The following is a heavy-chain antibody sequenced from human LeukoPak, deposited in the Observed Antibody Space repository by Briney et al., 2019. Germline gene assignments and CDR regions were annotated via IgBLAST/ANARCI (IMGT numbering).Heavy chain of an antibody. CDR1: RFSFNTYW. Sequence: PGGSLRLSCAASRFSFNTYWMHWVRQAPGMGLVWVSRINSDGSSTSYADSVKGRFTISRDNAKNTLYLQMNNLRAEDTAVYYCVGGRYYFDHWGQGTLVTVSS. D-gene: IGHD5-24*01. V-gene: IGHV3-74*01. CDR3: VGGRYYFDH. J-gene: IGHJ4*02. CDR2: INSDGSST.